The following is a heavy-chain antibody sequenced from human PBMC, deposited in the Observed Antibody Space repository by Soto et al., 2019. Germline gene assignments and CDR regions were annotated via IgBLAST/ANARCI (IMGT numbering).Heavy chain of an antibody. Sequence: QVQLVQSGAEVKKPGASVKVSCKASGYTFTTYGISWVRQAPGQGLEWMGWISAYNGNTTYAQKLQGRLTMTTDTSTRTAYLELRRLTSDHTPVYHCARESTQNDSWSGYYPFAYWGQGTLVTVSS. CDR1: GYTFTTYG. J-gene: IGHJ4*02. V-gene: IGHV1-18*01. CDR2: ISAYNGNT. CDR3: ARESTQNDSWSGYYPFAY. D-gene: IGHD3-3*01.